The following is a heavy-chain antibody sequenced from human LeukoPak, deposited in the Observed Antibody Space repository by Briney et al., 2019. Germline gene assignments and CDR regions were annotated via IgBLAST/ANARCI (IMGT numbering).Heavy chain of an antibody. Sequence: GGSLRLSCAASGFTFSSYGMHWVRQAPGKGLEWVTVISYDGSNKYYADSVKGRFTISRDNSKNTLYLQMNSLRAEDTAVYYCSKDQNVRRGGIAVAATDYWGQGTLVTVSS. CDR3: SKDQNVRRGGIAVAATDY. J-gene: IGHJ4*02. CDR2: ISYDGSNK. CDR1: GFTFSSYG. D-gene: IGHD6-19*01. V-gene: IGHV3-30*18.